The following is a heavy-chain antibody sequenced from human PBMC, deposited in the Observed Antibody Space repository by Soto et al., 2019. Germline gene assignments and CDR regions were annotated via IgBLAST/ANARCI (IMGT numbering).Heavy chain of an antibody. CDR3: AKEGRGQLVRPSTYYYYYGMDV. CDR2: ISYDGSNK. Sequence: GGSLRLSCAASGFTFSSYGMHWVRQAPGKGLEWVAVISYDGSNKYYADSVKGRFTISRDNSKNTLYLQMNSLRAEDTAVYYCAKEGRGQLVRPSTYYYYYGMDVWGQGTTVTVSS. J-gene: IGHJ6*02. CDR1: GFTFSSYG. V-gene: IGHV3-30*18. D-gene: IGHD6-13*01.